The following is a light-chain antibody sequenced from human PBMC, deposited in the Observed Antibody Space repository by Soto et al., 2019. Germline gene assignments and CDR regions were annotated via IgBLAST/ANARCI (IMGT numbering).Light chain of an antibody. CDR2: GAS. CDR1: QSVSSN. J-gene: IGKJ5*01. Sequence: EIVMTQSQSTLSVSPGERATLSCRASQSVSSNLAWYQQKPDQAPRLLLYGASTRATGIPARFSGSGSGTEFTLTISSLQSEDFAVYYCQQYSNWPPITFGQGTRLEIK. CDR3: QQYSNWPPIT. V-gene: IGKV3-15*01.